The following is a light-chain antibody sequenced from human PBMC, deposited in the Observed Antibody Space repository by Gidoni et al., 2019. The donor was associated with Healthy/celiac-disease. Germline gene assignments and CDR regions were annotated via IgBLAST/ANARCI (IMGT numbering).Light chain of an antibody. CDR1: QRVSSCQ. Sequence: MVLTQSPGTLSLSPAERVTLSCRASQRVSSCQLAWYQQKPSLAPRLLIYDASRRATGIPDWYSGSGYGTGFTLTSSGLEPEDFAVYYCRQFGSSPLTFGGGTKVEI. J-gene: IGKJ4*01. CDR2: DAS. V-gene: IGKV3D-20*01. CDR3: RQFGSSPLT.